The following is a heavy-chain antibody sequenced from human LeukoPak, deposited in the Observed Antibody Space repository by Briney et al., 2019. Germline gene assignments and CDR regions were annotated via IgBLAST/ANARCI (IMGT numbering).Heavy chain of an antibody. CDR2: IRSKTNSYAT. Sequence: GGSLRLSCAASGFTFSGSVIHWVRQAPGKGLEWVGRIRSKTNSYATAYAASVKGRFTISRDDSKNTPYLQMNSLRTEDTAVYYCSRLWGDCGGDCYSHDYWGQGTLVTVSS. J-gene: IGHJ4*02. CDR1: GFTFSGSV. CDR3: SRLWGDCGGDCYSHDY. D-gene: IGHD2-21*02. V-gene: IGHV3-73*01.